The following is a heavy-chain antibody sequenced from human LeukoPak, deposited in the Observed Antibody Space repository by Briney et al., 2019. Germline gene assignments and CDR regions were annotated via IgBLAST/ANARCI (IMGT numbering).Heavy chain of an antibody. Sequence: ASVKVSCKASGYTFTSYGISWVRQAPGQGLEWMGWISAYNGNTNYAQKLQGRVTMATDTSTSTAYMELRSLRSDATAVYSCARNIGRTVTRGYYFDYWGQGTLVTVSS. J-gene: IGHJ4*02. CDR3: ARNIGRTVTRGYYFDY. D-gene: IGHD4-11*01. CDR2: ISAYNGNT. CDR1: GYTFTSYG. V-gene: IGHV1-18*01.